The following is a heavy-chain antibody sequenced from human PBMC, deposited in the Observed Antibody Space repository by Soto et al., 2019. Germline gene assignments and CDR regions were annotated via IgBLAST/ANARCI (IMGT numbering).Heavy chain of an antibody. D-gene: IGHD1-1*01. CDR2: IYSGGST. CDR1: GFTVSSNY. J-gene: IGHJ4*02. V-gene: IGHV3-66*01. Sequence: EVQLVESGGGLVQPGGSLRLSWAASGFTVSSNYMSWVRQAPGKGLEWVSVIYSGGSTYYADSVKGRFTISRDNSKNTLYLQMNSLRAEDTAVYYCARDGRHRTPLNWGQGTLVTVSS. CDR3: ARDGRHRTPLN.